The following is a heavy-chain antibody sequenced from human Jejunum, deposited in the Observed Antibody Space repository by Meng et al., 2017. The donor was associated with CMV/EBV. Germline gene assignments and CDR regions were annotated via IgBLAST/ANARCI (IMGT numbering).Heavy chain of an antibody. CDR3: ARGPGASTREGFDY. CDR1: GGSISNHY. D-gene: IGHD1-26*01. J-gene: IGHJ4*02. CDR2: FYSSDTY. V-gene: IGHV4-4*07. Sequence: QVQLQESGPGLVKPSETLSLTCTVSGGSISNHYWSWIRQSAGKGLEWIGRFYSSDTYNYHPSLNSRLTMSLDTSKNQFSLNLSPVTAADTAIYYCARGPGASTREGFDYWGLGTLVTVSS.